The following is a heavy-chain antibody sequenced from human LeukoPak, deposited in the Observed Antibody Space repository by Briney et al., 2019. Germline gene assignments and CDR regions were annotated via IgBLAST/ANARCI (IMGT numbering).Heavy chain of an antibody. Sequence: SETLSLTCTASGGSISSYYWSWIRQPPGKGLEWIGYIYYSGSTNYNPSLKSRVTISVDTSKNQFSLKLSSVTAADTAVYYCAGTYSYGYYYYMGVWGKGTTVTISS. CDR1: GGSISSYY. J-gene: IGHJ6*03. D-gene: IGHD5-18*01. CDR3: AGTYSYGYYYYMGV. CDR2: IYYSGST. V-gene: IGHV4-59*01.